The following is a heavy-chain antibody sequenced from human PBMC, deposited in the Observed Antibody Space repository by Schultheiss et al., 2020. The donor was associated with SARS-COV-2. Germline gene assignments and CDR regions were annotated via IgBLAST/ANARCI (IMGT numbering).Heavy chain of an antibody. CDR2: IDWDDDK. J-gene: IGHJ4*02. CDR1: GFSLSNARMG. CDR3: ALHDFWSGFDY. Sequence: SGPTLVKPTETLTLTCTVSGFSLSNARMGVSWIRQPPGKALEWLARIDWDDDKFYSTSLKTRLTISKDTSKNQVVLTMTNMDPVDTATYYCALHDFWSGFDYWGQGTLVTVSS. D-gene: IGHD3-3*01. V-gene: IGHV2-70*12.